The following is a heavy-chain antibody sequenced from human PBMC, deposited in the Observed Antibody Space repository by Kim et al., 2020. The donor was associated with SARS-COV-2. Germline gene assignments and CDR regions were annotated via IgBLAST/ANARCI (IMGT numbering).Heavy chain of an antibody. CDR2: EKSN. J-gene: IGHJ3*02. CDR3: AKESDAFDI. Sequence: EKSNFYADSVKGRFTISRDNSQNVLYLQMNSVRGEDTAVYYCAKESDAFDIWGQGTLVTVSS. V-gene: IGHV3-30*02.